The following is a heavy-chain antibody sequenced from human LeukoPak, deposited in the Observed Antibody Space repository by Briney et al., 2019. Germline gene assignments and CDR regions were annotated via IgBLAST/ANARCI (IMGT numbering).Heavy chain of an antibody. CDR2: ISEDGSTT. Sequence: GGSLTLSCGASGLTFDDHPMRWVRQVPGQGREWVSFISEDGSTTTYADSVKGRFTISRDNTKNSLYLQMTSLRTEDTAFYYCAKKSGAPANFDYWGQGALVTVSS. V-gene: IGHV3-43*02. J-gene: IGHJ4*02. D-gene: IGHD6-13*01. CDR3: AKKSGAPANFDY. CDR1: GLTFDDHP.